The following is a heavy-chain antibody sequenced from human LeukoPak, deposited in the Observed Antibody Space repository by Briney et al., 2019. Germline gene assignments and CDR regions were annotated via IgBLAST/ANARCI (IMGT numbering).Heavy chain of an antibody. V-gene: IGHV5-51*01. CDR3: ARQTPNQYGMDV. CDR1: GYSFTNYW. Sequence: GESLKISCKGSGYSFTNYWIGWVRQMPGKGLEWRGIIYPDDSNPRYSPSFQGQVTISVDKSISTAYLQWSSLKASDTAMYYCARQTPNQYGMDVWGQGTTVTVSS. J-gene: IGHJ6*02. CDR2: IYPDDSNP.